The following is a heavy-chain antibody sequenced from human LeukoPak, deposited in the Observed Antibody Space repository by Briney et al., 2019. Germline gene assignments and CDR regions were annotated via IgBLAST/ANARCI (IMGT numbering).Heavy chain of an antibody. CDR1: GGSISSYY. CDR3: ARGGLLWFGVASGYMDV. CDR2: IYYSGST. D-gene: IGHD3-10*01. J-gene: IGHJ6*03. Sequence: SETLSLTCTVSGGSISSYYWSWIRQPPGKGLEWIGYIYYSGSTNYNPSLKSRVTISVDTSKNQFSLKLSSVTAADTAVYYCARGGLLWFGVASGYMDVWGKGTTVTISS. V-gene: IGHV4-59*01.